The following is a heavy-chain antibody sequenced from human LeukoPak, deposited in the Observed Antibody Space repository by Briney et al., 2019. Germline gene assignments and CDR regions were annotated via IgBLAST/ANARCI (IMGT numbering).Heavy chain of an antibody. CDR2: IHSNSGST. Sequence: ASVKVSCKASGYTFTDYYVHWVXXXXXXXXXXXXWIHSNSGSTSYAQNFQGRVTMTRDTSISTLYVELSSLRSDDTAVYYCARVRVYSSGWNFDYWGQGTLVTVSS. V-gene: IGHV1-2*02. J-gene: IGHJ4*02. CDR1: GYTFTDYY. D-gene: IGHD6-19*01. CDR3: ARVRVYSSGWNFDY.